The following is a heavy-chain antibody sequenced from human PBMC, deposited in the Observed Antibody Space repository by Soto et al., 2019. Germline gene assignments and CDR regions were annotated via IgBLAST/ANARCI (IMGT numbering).Heavy chain of an antibody. Sequence: ASVKVSCKASGGTXSSYTISWVRQAPGQGLEWIGRIIPILGIANYAQKFQGRVTITADKSTSTAYMELSSLRSEDTAVYYCALYPLGYCSGGSCQEYFQHWGQGTLVTVSS. CDR3: ALYPLGYCSGGSCQEYFQH. D-gene: IGHD2-15*01. J-gene: IGHJ1*01. V-gene: IGHV1-69*02. CDR1: GGTXSSYT. CDR2: IIPILGIA.